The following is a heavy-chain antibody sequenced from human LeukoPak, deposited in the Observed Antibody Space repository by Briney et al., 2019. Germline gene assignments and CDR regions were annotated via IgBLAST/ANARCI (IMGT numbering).Heavy chain of an antibody. CDR3: ERRELSSGSQWDI. V-gene: IGHV1-69*10. D-gene: IGHD3-10*01. J-gene: IGHJ3*02. CDR1: GGTFSSCA. Sequence: GASVKLSCKASGGTFSSCAISWVRQSPGQALEWIGGIIPILGIANYAQKFQGRVTITAYKTTCTAYLELSSLRSEDTAVYSCERRELSSGSQWDIWGQGTMVTVSS. CDR2: IIPILGIA.